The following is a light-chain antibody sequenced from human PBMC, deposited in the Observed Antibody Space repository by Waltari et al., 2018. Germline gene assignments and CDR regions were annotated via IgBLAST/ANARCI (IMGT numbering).Light chain of an antibody. Sequence: QSALTQPRSVSGFPGQSVTISCTGTSIDVGCYNYVSWYQQHPDKAPKLMICDVSKRPSGVPERFCGSKSGNTDAMTIAGLQAEDEADYYCGSYAGSYTWVCGGGTKLTVL. CDR3: GSYAGSYTWV. CDR2: DVS. V-gene: IGLV2-11*01. J-gene: IGLJ2*01. CDR1: SIDVGCYNY.